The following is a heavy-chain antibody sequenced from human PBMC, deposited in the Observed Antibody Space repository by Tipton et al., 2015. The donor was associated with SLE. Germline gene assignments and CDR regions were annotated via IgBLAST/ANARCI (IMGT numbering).Heavy chain of an antibody. D-gene: IGHD1-26*01. Sequence: TLSLTCTVSGGSISSYYLSWIRQPPGRGLEWIGYISYSGSPNYNPSLKSRVTISVDTSKNQFSLKLRSVTAADTAVYYFARDLGGSYLVTWGQGSLVTVS. CDR2: ISYSGSP. J-gene: IGHJ5*02. V-gene: IGHV4-59*01. CDR1: GGSISSYY. CDR3: ARDLGGSYLVT.